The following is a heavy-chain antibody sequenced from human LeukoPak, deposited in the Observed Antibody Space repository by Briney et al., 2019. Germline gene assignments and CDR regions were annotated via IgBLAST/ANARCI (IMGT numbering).Heavy chain of an antibody. CDR2: INHSGST. CDR1: GGSFSGYY. V-gene: IGHV4-34*01. J-gene: IGHJ4*02. CDR3: ARGLGYYDSSGYPKFPFDY. D-gene: IGHD3-22*01. Sequence: PSETLSLTCAVYGGSFSGYYWSWIRQPPGKGLEWIGEINHSGSTNYNPSLKSRVTISVDTSKNQFSLKLSSVTAADTAVYYCARGLGYYDSSGYPKFPFDYWGQGTLVTVSS.